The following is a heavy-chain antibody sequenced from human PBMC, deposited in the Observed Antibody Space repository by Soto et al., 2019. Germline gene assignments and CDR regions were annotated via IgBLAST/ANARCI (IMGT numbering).Heavy chain of an antibody. CDR2: IIPIFGRT. CDR3: AKEGDDRGGSWLDP. Sequence: QVQLVQSGAEVKKPGSSVKVSCKASGGTFNAITWVRQAPGQGLEWMGGIIPIFGRTNYAQKFQGRVTIIVDESTGTVYMELSNLRVEDTAVYYCAKEGDDRGGSWLDPWGQGTLVTVPS. CDR1: GGTFNA. V-gene: IGHV1-69*12. J-gene: IGHJ5*02. D-gene: IGHD2-21*02.